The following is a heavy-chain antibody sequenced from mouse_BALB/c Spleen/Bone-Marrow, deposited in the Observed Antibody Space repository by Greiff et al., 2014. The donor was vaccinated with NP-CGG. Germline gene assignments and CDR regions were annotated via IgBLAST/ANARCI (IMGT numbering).Heavy chain of an antibody. CDR1: GYVFSSSW. V-gene: IGHV1-82*01. J-gene: IGHJ3*01. CDR3: ARTYGSSFFAY. D-gene: IGHD1-1*01. CDR2: IYPGDGDT. Sequence: QVQLQQSGPELVKSGASVKISCKASGYVFSSSWMHWVKQRPGQGLEWIGRIYPGDGDTNYNGKFKGKATLTADKSSSTAYMQLSSLTSVDSAVYFCARTYGSSFFAYWGQGTLVTVSA.